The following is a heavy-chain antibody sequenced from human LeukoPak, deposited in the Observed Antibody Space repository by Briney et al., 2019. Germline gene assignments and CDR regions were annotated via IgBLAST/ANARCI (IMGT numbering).Heavy chain of an antibody. V-gene: IGHV1-8*01. Sequence: GVSVKVSCKASGYTFTSDDINWVRQATGQGLEWMGWMNPNSGNTGYAQKFQGRVTMTRNTSISTAYMELSSLRSEDTAEYYCARPYGSGSYYKGGYYYYYGMDVWGQGTTVTVSS. CDR2: MNPNSGNT. CDR1: GYTFTSDD. D-gene: IGHD3-10*01. CDR3: ARPYGSGSYYKGGYYYYYGMDV. J-gene: IGHJ6*02.